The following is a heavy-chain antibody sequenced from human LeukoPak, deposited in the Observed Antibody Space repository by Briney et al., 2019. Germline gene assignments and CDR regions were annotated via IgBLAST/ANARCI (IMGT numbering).Heavy chain of an antibody. CDR1: GFTFSSYS. Sequence: GGSLRLSCAASGFTFSSYSMNWVRQAPGKGLEWVSSISSSSSYIYYADSVKGRFTISRDNAKNSLYLQMNSLRAEDTAVYYCEGSSSAYYYYMDVWGKGTTVTVSS. J-gene: IGHJ6*03. D-gene: IGHD6-6*01. CDR2: ISSSSSYI. V-gene: IGHV3-21*01. CDR3: EGSSSAYYYYMDV.